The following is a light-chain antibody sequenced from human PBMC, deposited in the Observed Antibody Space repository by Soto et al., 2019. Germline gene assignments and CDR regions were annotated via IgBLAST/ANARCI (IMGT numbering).Light chain of an antibody. CDR2: DTS. Sequence: DIHMTQSPSSLSASVGDRVTITCQASQAIINSLNWYQQKAGQAPKLLIYDTSNLETGVPSRFSGSGSWTDFTLTISSLQADDIATYYCQQHDNVPYTFGQGTRLEIK. CDR1: QAIINS. J-gene: IGKJ2*01. CDR3: QQHDNVPYT. V-gene: IGKV1-33*01.